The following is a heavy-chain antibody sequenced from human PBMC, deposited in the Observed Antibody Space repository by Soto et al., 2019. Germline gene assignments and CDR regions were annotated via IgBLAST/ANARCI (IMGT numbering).Heavy chain of an antibody. CDR1: GGSISSGNYY. D-gene: IGHD2-21*02. CDR2: MSYSGST. CDR3: ATMETPATALYYFAN. V-gene: IGHV4-30-4*01. J-gene: IGHJ4*02. Sequence: SETLSLTCTVSGGSISSGNYYLSWIRQPPGKGLEWIGFMSYSGSTSYNASLKSRVTISVDTSKSQFSLNLSFVTAADTAVYYCATMETPATALYYFANGGQGTLVTFSS.